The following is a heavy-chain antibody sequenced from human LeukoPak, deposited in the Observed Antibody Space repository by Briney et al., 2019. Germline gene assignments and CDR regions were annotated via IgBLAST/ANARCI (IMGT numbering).Heavy chain of an antibody. CDR3: AKDPWYAVDY. CDR2: ISGSGGST. Sequence: PGGSLRLSCAASGFTFSTYGMSWVRQAPGKGLEWVSVISGSGGSTYHAESVKGRFTISRDKSKNTLYLQMNSLRAEDTAVYYCAKDPWYAVDYWGQGTLVTVSS. V-gene: IGHV3-23*01. CDR1: GFTFSTYG. J-gene: IGHJ4*02. D-gene: IGHD6-13*01.